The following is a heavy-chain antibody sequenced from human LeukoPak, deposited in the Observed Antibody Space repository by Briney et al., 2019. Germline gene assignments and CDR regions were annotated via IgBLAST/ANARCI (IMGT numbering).Heavy chain of an antibody. CDR3: AREAIYDSSGYHLFDS. CDR1: GFTFSSYS. CDR2: ISSSSSTI. J-gene: IGHJ4*02. D-gene: IGHD3-22*01. Sequence: GGSLRLSCAASGFTFSSYSMNWVRQAPGKGLEWVSYISSSSSTIYYADSVKGRFTISRDNAKNSLYLQMHSLRAEDTAVYYCAREAIYDSSGYHLFDSWGQGTLVTVSS. V-gene: IGHV3-48*01.